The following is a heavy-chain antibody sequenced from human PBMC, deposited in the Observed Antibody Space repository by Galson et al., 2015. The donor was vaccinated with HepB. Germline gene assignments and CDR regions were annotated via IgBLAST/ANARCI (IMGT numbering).Heavy chain of an antibody. CDR3: AKDLRRWPLDS. V-gene: IGHV3-23*01. CDR1: GLTFSSYA. Sequence: SLRLSCAASGLTFSSYAMSWVRQAPGKGLEWVSAISFNGGTTYYADSVRGRFTISRDNSKNTLYLQMNRLRAEDTAIFYCAKDLRRWPLDSWGQGTLVTVFS. D-gene: IGHD6-13*01. CDR2: ISFNGGTT. J-gene: IGHJ4*02.